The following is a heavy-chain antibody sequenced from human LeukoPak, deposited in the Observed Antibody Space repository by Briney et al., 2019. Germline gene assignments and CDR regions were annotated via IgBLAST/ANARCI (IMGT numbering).Heavy chain of an antibody. J-gene: IGHJ6*02. Sequence: GGSLSLSCAASGFTFNGYDMSWVRQAPGKGLEWVSVISGSGANTYYVDSVKGRFTISRDNSKNTLHLQMNSLRAEDTAVYYCAKDREYSSGWYVAGMDVWGQGTTVTVSS. CDR2: ISGSGANT. V-gene: IGHV3-23*01. CDR1: GFTFNGYD. D-gene: IGHD6-19*01. CDR3: AKDREYSSGWYVAGMDV.